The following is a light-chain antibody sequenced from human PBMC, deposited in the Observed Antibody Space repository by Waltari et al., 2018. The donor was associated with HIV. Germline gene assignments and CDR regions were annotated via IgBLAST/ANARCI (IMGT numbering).Light chain of an antibody. CDR3: SSYTSSSTYV. CDR2: DIS. CDR1: SSDVGSTKY. Sequence: QSALTQPASVSGSPGQSITISCTGTSSDVGSTKYVSCHQQYPGEAPNLIIHDISDRPPGISNRFSGSKSGNMASLTISGLQTEDEADYYCSSYTSSSTYVFGTGTRVTVL. J-gene: IGLJ1*01. V-gene: IGLV2-14*03.